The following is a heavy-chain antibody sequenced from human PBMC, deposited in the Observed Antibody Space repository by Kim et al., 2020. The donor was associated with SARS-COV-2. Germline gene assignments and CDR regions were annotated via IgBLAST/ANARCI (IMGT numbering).Heavy chain of an antibody. V-gene: IGHV4-34*01. CDR1: GGSFSGYY. J-gene: IGHJ6*02. Sequence: SETLSLTCAVYGGSFSGYYWSWIRQPPGKGLEWIGEINHSGSTNYNPSLKSRVTISVDTSKNQFSLKLSSVTAADTAVYYCARGNTISHFYYYYYGMDVWCQGTTVTVSS. CDR3: ARGNTISHFYYYYYGMDV. D-gene: IGHD3-9*01. CDR2: INHSGST.